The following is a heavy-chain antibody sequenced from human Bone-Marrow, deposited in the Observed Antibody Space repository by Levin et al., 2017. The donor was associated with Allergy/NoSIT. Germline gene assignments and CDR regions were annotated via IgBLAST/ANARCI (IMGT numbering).Heavy chain of an antibody. CDR2: ISKDGSDQ. V-gene: IGHV3-30*18. D-gene: IGHD3-10*01. CDR1: GFTFSSYA. J-gene: IGHJ4*02. CDR3: AKDRWEFTRYFDY. Sequence: LSLTCAASGFTFSSYAMHWVRQAPGKGLEWVALISKDGSDQYYADSVKGRFTVSRDNSKNMLFLQMNSLRGEDTAVYYCAKDRWEFTRYFDYWGQGTLVTVSS.